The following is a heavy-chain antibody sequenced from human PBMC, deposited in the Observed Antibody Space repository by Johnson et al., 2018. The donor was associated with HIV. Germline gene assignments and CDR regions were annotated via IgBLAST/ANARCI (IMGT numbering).Heavy chain of an antibody. CDR3: ARSLSSSWYEGAFDI. CDR2: ISTNGGRT. J-gene: IGHJ3*02. CDR1: GFTFSSYT. Sequence: VQLVESGGILVQPGGSLRLSCAASGFTFSSYTMHWVRQAPGKGLEYVSSISTNGGRTHYANSVKGRFSISRDNSKNTLYLQMNSLRAGDTAVYYCARSLSSSWYEGAFDIWGQGTMVTVSS. V-gene: IGHV3-64*01. D-gene: IGHD6-13*01.